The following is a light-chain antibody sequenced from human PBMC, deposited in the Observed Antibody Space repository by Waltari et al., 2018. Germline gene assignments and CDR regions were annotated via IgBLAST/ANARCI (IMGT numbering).Light chain of an antibody. CDR1: SIGRKS. V-gene: IGLV3-21*04. CDR3: QVWDSSDQSYVV. CDR2: EDR. Sequence: SYVLTQQPSVSVAPGETARITCGGNSIGRKSVHWYKQRPGQAPVLVIYEDRARPSGIPERVSGSNAGNSATLTISRVEAGDEADYYCQVWDSSDQSYVVFGGGTELIVL. J-gene: IGLJ2*01.